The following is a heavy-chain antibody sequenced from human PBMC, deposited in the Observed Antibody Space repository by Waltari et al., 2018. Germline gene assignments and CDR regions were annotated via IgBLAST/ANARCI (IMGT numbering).Heavy chain of an antibody. CDR3: ASKVSYSSSWYWYFDL. D-gene: IGHD6-13*01. V-gene: IGHV1-69*01. J-gene: IGHJ2*01. CDR1: GGTFSSYA. CDR2: IIPIFGTA. Sequence: QVQLVQSGAEVKKPGSSVTVSCKASGGTFSSYAIRWLLQATRQGLERMGGIIPIFGTANYAQKFQGRVTITADESTSTAYMELSSLRSEDTAVYYCASKVSYSSSWYWYFDLWGRGTLVTVSS.